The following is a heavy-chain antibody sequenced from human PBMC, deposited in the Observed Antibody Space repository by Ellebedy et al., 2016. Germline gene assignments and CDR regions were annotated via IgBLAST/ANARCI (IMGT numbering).Heavy chain of an antibody. J-gene: IGHJ4*02. V-gene: IGHV3-23*01. CDR2: ISGSGGST. CDR1: GFTFSSYG. CDR3: AKYRSREFDY. D-gene: IGHD6-13*01. Sequence: GGSLRLSCAASGFTFSSYGMHWIRQAPGKGLEWVSAISGSGGSTYYADSVKGRFTISRDNAKNSLYLQMNSLGVDDTAVYYCAKYRSREFDYWGQGTLVTVSS.